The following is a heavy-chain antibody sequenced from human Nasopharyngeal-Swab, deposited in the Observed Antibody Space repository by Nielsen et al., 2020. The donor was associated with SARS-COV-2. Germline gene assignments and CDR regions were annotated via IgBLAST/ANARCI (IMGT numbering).Heavy chain of an antibody. Sequence: WIRQSPSRGLEWLGRTYYRSKWYNDYAVSVKSRITINPDTSKNQFSLQLNSVTPEDTAVYYCARDGIAAAGHYYYYYGMDVWGQGTTVTVSS. J-gene: IGHJ6*02. CDR3: ARDGIAAAGHYYYYYGMDV. D-gene: IGHD6-13*01. CDR2: TYYRSKWYN. V-gene: IGHV6-1*01.